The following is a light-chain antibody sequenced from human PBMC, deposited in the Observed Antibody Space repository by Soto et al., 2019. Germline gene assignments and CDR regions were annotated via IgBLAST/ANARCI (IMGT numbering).Light chain of an antibody. CDR1: QSVSSAY. V-gene: IGKV3-20*01. CDR2: DAS. Sequence: EIVLTQSPGTLSLSPGERATLSCRASQSVSSAYFAWYQQKPGQAPRLLIYDASSRATGIPARFSGSGSGTDFTLTISSLEPEDFAVYYCQQYEYTPDTFGQGTKLEIK. CDR3: QQYEYTPDT. J-gene: IGKJ2*01.